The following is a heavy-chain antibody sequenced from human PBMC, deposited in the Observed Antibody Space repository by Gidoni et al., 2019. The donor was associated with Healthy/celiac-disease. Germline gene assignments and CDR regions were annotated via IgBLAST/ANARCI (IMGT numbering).Heavy chain of an antibody. V-gene: IGHV4-61*02. J-gene: IGHJ3*02. CDR3: ARRSKYYYDSSGYYYVDAFDI. CDR1: GGSISRRSYY. D-gene: IGHD3-22*01. Sequence: QVQLQESGPGLVKPSQPMPLTCPVPGGSISRRSYYSSWIRQPAGKGLEWIGRIYTSGSTHYNPSLKSRVTISVDTSKNQFSLKLSSVTAADTAVYYCARRSKYYYDSSGYYYVDAFDIWGQGTMVTVSS. CDR2: IYTSGST.